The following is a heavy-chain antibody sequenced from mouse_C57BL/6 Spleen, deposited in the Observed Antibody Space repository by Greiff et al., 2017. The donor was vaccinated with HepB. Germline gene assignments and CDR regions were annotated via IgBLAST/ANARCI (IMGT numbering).Heavy chain of an antibody. Sequence: VQRVESDAELVKPGASVKISCKVSGYTFTDHTIHWMKQRPEQGLEWIGYIYPRDGSTKYNEKFKGKATLTADKSSSTAYMQLNSLTSEDSAVYFCSYDGSSYEAWFAYGGQGTLVTVSA. V-gene: IGHV1-78*01. CDR2: IYPRDGST. D-gene: IGHD1-1*01. J-gene: IGHJ3*01. CDR1: GYTFTDHT. CDR3: SYDGSSYEAWFAY.